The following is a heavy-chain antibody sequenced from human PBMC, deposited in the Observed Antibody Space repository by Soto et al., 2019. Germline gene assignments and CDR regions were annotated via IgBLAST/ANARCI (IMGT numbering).Heavy chain of an antibody. Sequence: QGQLQQSGPGLVKPSQTLSLTCAISGDSVSSDITSWNWIRQPPSRGLEWLGRTYYRSKWFHDYAASVKSRITINPDTYKNQFSLELNSMTPEDTAVYYCARGNALDVWGQGTVVTVSS. CDR1: GDSVSSDITS. CDR3: ARGNALDV. D-gene: IGHD3-10*01. V-gene: IGHV6-1*01. J-gene: IGHJ3*01. CDR2: TYYRSKWFH.